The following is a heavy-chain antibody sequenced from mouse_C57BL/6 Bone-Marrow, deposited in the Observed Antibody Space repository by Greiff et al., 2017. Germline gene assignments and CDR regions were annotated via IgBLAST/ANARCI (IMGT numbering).Heavy chain of an antibody. CDR2: ISSGGSYT. CDR1: GFTFSSYG. V-gene: IGHV5-6*01. J-gene: IGHJ4*01. Sequence: EVKLMESGGDLVKPGGSLKLSCAASGFTFSSYGMSWVRQTPDKRLEWVATISSGGSYTYYPDSVKGRFTISRDNAKNTLYLQMSSLKSEDTAMYYCAREERDYDDAMDYWGQGTSVTVSS. D-gene: IGHD2-4*01. CDR3: AREERDYDDAMDY.